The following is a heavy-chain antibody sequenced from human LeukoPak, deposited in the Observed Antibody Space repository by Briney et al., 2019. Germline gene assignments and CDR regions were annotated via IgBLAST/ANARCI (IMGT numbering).Heavy chain of an antibody. CDR2: IIPIFGTA. J-gene: IGHJ4*02. CDR3: ARAAVRLVGATLYFDY. D-gene: IGHD1-26*01. Sequence: SVKVSCKASGGTFSSYAISWVRQAPGQGLEWMGGIIPIFGTANYAQKFQGRVTITADESTNTAHMELSSLRSDDTAVYYCARAAVRLVGATLYFDYWGQGTQVTVSS. V-gene: IGHV1-69*13. CDR1: GGTFSSYA.